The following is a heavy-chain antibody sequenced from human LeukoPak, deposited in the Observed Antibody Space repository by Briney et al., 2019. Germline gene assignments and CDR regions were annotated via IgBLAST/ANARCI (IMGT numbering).Heavy chain of an antibody. V-gene: IGHV3-30*18. Sequence: GGSLRLSCAASGFTFSSYGMHWVRQAPGKGLEWVAVISYDGSNKYYADSVKGRFTISRDNSKNTLYLQTNSLRGEDTAVYYCAKDALDTASLSPFDYWGQGTLVTVSS. CDR1: GFTFSSYG. CDR2: ISYDGSNK. D-gene: IGHD5-18*01. J-gene: IGHJ4*02. CDR3: AKDALDTASLSPFDY.